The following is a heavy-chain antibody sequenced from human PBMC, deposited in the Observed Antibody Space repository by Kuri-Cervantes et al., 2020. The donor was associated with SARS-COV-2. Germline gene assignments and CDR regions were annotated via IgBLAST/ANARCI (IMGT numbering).Heavy chain of an antibody. J-gene: IGHJ6*02. D-gene: IGHD5-12*01. CDR2: ISAYNGNT. V-gene: IGHV1-18*01. Sequence: ASVKVSCKAPGFTFSSYGISWVRQAPGQGLEWMGWISAYNGNTNYAQKVQGRVTMTTDTSTSTAYMELRSLRSDDTAVYYCARDDGYDPHYYYYYVMDVWGQGTTVTVSS. CDR3: ARDDGYDPHYYYYYVMDV. CDR1: GFTFSSYG.